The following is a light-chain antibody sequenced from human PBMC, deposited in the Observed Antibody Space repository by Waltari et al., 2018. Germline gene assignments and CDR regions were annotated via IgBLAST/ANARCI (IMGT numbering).Light chain of an antibody. Sequence: DVVMTQSPLSLPVTLGQPASIACRSSQSLVYSDGNTYLNWFHQRPGQSPRRLIYKISIRDSGVPDRFSGSGSGTDFTLKISRVEAEDVGVYYCMQGAHWPYTIGQGTNLEIK. V-gene: IGKV2-30*01. CDR3: MQGAHWPYT. J-gene: IGKJ2*01. CDR1: QSLVYSDGNTY. CDR2: KIS.